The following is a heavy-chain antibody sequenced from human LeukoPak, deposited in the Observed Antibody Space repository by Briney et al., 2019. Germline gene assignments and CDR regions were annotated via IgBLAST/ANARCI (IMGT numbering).Heavy chain of an antibody. Sequence: PGGSLRLSCAASGFTFGDFVMNWVRQAPGKGLEWVSSITGHADKTYYADSVKGRFTVSRDNSKNTVYLQMDSLRADDTALYFCATRSCSGHNCGYFAYWGHGTPVTVSS. J-gene: IGHJ4*01. CDR2: ITGHADKT. V-gene: IGHV3-23*01. CDR1: GFTFGDFV. CDR3: ATRSCSGHNCGYFAY. D-gene: IGHD2-15*01.